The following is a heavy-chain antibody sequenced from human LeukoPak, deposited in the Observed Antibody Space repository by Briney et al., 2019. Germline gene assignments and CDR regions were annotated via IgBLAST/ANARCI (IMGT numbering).Heavy chain of an antibody. V-gene: IGHV3-23*01. CDR3: AKDPRAPTYYDILTGYSAVGYFDY. CDR2: ISGSGGST. J-gene: IGHJ4*02. Sequence: GGSLRLSCAASGFTFSSYAMSWVRQAPGKGLEWVSAISGSGGSTYYADSVKGRFTISRDNSKNTLYLQMNSLRAEDTAVYYCAKDPRAPTYYDILTGYSAVGYFDYWGQGTLVTVSS. D-gene: IGHD3-9*01. CDR1: GFTFSSYA.